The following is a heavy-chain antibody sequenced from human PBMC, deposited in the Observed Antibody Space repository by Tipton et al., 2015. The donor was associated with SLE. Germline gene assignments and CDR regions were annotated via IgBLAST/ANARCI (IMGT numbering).Heavy chain of an antibody. CDR2: IYHSGST. J-gene: IGHJ4*02. V-gene: IGHV4-34*01. Sequence: TLSLTCAVYGGSFSGYYWSWIRQPPGKGMEWIGEIYHSGSTNYNPSLKSRVTISVDTSKNQFSLKLSSVTAADTAVYYCARADGDYPGWGQGTLVTVSS. CDR1: GGSFSGYY. CDR3: ARADGDYPG. D-gene: IGHD4-17*01.